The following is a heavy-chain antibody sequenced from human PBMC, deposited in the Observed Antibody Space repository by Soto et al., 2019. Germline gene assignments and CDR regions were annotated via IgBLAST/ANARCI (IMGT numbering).Heavy chain of an antibody. V-gene: IGHV3-7*05. D-gene: IGHD3-22*01. CDR2: IKEDGSEK. CDR3: ASSRGY. CDR1: GFIFTDYW. Sequence: PGGSLRLSCKGSGFIFTDYWITWVRQAPGKGLEWVADIKEDGSEKSYMGAVKGRFTVSRDSAMNSVFLQMNSLRAEDTAVYYCASSRGYWGQGVLVTVSS. J-gene: IGHJ4*02.